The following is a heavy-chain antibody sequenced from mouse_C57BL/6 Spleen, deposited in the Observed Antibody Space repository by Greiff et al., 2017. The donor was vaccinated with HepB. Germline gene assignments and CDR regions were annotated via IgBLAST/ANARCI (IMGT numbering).Heavy chain of an antibody. CDR3: ARGIYYDYLFAD. V-gene: IGHV1-55*01. CDR2: IYPGSGST. CDR1: GYTFTSYW. D-gene: IGHD2-4*01. J-gene: IGHJ3*01. Sequence: QVQLQQPGAELVKPGASVKMSCKASGYTFTSYWITWVQQRPGQGLEWIGDIYPGSGSTNYNEKFKSKATLTVDTSSSTAYMQRSSLTSEDSAVYYCARGIYYDYLFADWGQGRMVTVSA.